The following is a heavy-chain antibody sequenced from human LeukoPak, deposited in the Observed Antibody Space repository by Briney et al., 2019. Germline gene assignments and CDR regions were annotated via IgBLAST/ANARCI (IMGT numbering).Heavy chain of an antibody. CDR1: GYTFTGYY. D-gene: IGHD6-19*01. J-gene: IGHJ4*02. V-gene: IGHV1-2*02. CDR2: INPNSGGT. CDR3: ARVDSSGWYYVY. Sequence: GASVKVSCKASGYTFTGYYMHWVRQAPGQGLEWMGWINPNSGGTYYVQKFQGRVTMTRDTSISTAYMELSRLTSDDTAVYYCARVDSSGWYYVYWGQGTLVTVSS.